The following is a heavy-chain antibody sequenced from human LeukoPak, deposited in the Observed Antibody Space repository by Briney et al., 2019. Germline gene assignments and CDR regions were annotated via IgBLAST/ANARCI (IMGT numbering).Heavy chain of an antibody. CDR3: ARDRLSADFHFDY. CDR2: ISYDGSNK. V-gene: IGHV3-30-3*01. Sequence: GRSLRLSCAASGFTFSSYAMHWVRQAPGKGLEGGAVISYDGSNKYYADSVKGRFTISRDNSKNTLYLQMNSLRAEDTAVYYCARDRLSADFHFDYWGQGTLVTVSS. D-gene: IGHD2/OR15-2a*01. J-gene: IGHJ4*02. CDR1: GFTFSSYA.